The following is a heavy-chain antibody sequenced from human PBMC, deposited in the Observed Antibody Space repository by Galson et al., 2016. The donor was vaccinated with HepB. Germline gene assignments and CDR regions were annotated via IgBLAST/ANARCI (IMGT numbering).Heavy chain of an antibody. D-gene: IGHD3-10*01. J-gene: IGHJ4*02. CDR1: GYSFTSYW. V-gene: IGHV5-10-1*01. CDR2: IDPSDSYT. CDR3: AGGHYGSGSFYLFDY. Sequence: VKKPGESLRISCQGSGYSFTSYWISWVRQMPGKGLEWMGRIDPSDSYTNYSPSFQGHVTISADKSISTAYLQWSSLKASDTAMYYCAGGHYGSGSFYLFDYWGQGTLVTVSS.